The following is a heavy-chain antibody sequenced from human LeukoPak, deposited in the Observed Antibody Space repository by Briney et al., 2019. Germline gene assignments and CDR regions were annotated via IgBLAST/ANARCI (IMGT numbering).Heavy chain of an antibody. J-gene: IGHJ4*02. D-gene: IGHD6-13*01. V-gene: IGHV3-53*01. CDR1: GFTVSSNY. Sequence: PGGSLRLXCAASGFTVSSNYMSWVRLAPGKGLEWVSVIYSGGSTYYADSVKGRFTISRDNSKNTLYLQMNSLRAEDTAVYYCARFSSWAFDYWGQGTLVTVSS. CDR3: ARFSSWAFDY. CDR2: IYSGGST.